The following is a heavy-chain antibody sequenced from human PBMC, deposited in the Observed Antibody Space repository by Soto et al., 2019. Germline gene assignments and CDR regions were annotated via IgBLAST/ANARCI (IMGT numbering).Heavy chain of an antibody. V-gene: IGHV3-23*01. CDR2: FSGGVSTT. CDR3: ERCKPAIVGGAGSTFDI. Sequence: EVQLLESGGGLVQPGGSLRLSCAASGFTLSSYAVSWVRQAPGKGLKWVSAFSGGVSTTYLAYSVRGRFATASDTTKNMLYLEMNNLRAEDTALDFGERCKPAIVGGAGSTFDIWGQGTMVTVSS. J-gene: IGHJ3*02. D-gene: IGHD1-26*01. CDR1: GFTLSSYA.